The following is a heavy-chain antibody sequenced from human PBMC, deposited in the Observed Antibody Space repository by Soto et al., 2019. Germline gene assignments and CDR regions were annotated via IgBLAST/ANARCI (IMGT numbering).Heavy chain of an antibody. CDR3: AKDAVSYNSVWDAFDG. V-gene: IGHV3-23*01. Sequence: HPGGSLRLSCVASGFTLSNFAMSWVRQAPGEGLEWVSSVGGADDTYYADSVEGRFTISRDNSKNTLYLQLSSLSAGDTAVYYCAKDAVSYNSVWDAFDGWGQGTLVTVSS. CDR1: GFTLSNFA. D-gene: IGHD1-26*01. J-gene: IGHJ3*01. CDR2: VGGADDT.